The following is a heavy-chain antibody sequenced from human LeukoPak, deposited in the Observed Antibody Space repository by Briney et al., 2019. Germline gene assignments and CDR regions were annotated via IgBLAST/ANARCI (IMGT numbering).Heavy chain of an antibody. Sequence: ASVKVSCKASGYTFTSYGISWVRQAPGQGLEWMGWISAYNGNTNYAQKLQGRVTMTTDTSTSTAYMELRSLRSDDTAVYYCARDDVSGYSSGWYGDAFDIWGQGTMVTVSS. CDR2: ISAYNGNT. CDR3: ARDDVSGYSSGWYGDAFDI. D-gene: IGHD6-19*01. J-gene: IGHJ3*02. V-gene: IGHV1-18*01. CDR1: GYTFTSYG.